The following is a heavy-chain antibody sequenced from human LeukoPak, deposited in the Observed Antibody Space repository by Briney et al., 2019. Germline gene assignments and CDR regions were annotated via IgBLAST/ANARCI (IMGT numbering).Heavy chain of an antibody. CDR1: GGSISHYY. Sequence: SETLSLTCTVSGGSISHYYWGWIRQPAGKGLEWIGRIYSSGNTDYNPSLKSRVTLSLDRSMNQFSLRLSSLTAADTAIYYCARGLGYTAPFFDYWGQGTLVTVSS. V-gene: IGHV4-4*07. J-gene: IGHJ4*02. D-gene: IGHD3-16*02. CDR2: IYSSGNT. CDR3: ARGLGYTAPFFDY.